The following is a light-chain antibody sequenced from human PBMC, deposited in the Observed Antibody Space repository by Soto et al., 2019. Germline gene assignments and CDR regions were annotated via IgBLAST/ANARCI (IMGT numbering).Light chain of an antibody. V-gene: IGKV1-39*01. CDR2: AAS. CDR1: QSISTY. Sequence: DIQMTQSPSSLSASLGDRVTITCRASQSISTYLNWYQQKPGKAPKLLIYAASSLQSGVPSRFSGSGSGTDSTLTISRLQPEDFATYFCQESYSTPYTFGLGTKLEIK. CDR3: QESYSTPYT. J-gene: IGKJ2*01.